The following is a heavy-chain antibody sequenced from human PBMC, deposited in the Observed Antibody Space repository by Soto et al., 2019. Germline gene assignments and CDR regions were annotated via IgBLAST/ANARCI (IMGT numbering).Heavy chain of an antibody. D-gene: IGHD1-1*01. V-gene: IGHV3-23*01. J-gene: IGHJ4*02. CDR1: GFTFSNYA. CDR3: AKVPLQLDYFDY. CDR2: ISGSGST. Sequence: GGSLRLSCAASGFTFSNYAMNWVRQAPGKGLEWVSAISGSGSTYYADSVKGRFTISRDNSKNTLYLQMNSLRAEDTAVYYCAKVPLQLDYFDYWGPGTLVTVSS.